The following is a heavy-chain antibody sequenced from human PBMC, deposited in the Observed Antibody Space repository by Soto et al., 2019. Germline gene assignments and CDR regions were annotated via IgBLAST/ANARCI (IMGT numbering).Heavy chain of an antibody. V-gene: IGHV5-51*01. D-gene: IGHD3-3*01. CDR2: INPGNSDA. CDR1: ESTFTNYW. Sequence: GESLKISCKGSESTFTNYWIGWARQMPGKGLEWMGIINPGNSDARYSPYFQGQVTISADKSINTAYLQWSILKASDTAMYYCARHLIFDKGWPRFFDYYGQGTLVTVSS. CDR3: ARHLIFDKGWPRFFDY. J-gene: IGHJ4*02.